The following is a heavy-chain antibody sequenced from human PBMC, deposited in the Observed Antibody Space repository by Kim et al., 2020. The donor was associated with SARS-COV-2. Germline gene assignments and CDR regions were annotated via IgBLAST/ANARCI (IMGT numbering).Heavy chain of an antibody. J-gene: IGHJ4*02. D-gene: IGHD6-6*01. CDR2: T. V-gene: IGHV4-31*02. Sequence: TYYHPSLQSRVTISVDTSKNQFSLKLSSVTAADTAVYYCARQQLVLGIDYWGQGTLVTVSS. CDR3: ARQQLVLGIDY.